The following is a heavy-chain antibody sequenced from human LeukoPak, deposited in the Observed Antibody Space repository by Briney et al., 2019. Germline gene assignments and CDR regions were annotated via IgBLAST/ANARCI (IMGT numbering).Heavy chain of an antibody. D-gene: IGHD1-26*01. CDR2: IYYSGST. Sequence: PSETLSLTCTVSGGSISSSSYYWGWIRQPPGKGLEWIGSIYYSGSTYYNPSLKSRVTISVDTSKNQFSLKLSSVTAADTAVYYCARAGQELLRSPWGAFDIWGQGTMVTISS. J-gene: IGHJ3*02. V-gene: IGHV4-39*07. CDR3: ARAGQELLRSPWGAFDI. CDR1: GGSISSSSYY.